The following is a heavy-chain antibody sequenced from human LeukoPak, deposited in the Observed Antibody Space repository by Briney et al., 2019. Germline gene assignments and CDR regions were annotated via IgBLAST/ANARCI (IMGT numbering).Heavy chain of an antibody. CDR1: GYSISSGYY. V-gene: IGHV4-38-2*02. D-gene: IGHD3-22*01. Sequence: SETLSLTCTVSGYSISSGYYWGWIRQPPGKGLEWIGSIYYSGSTYYNPSLKSRVTISVDTSKNQFSLKLSSVTAADTAVYYCARATLGYYDSSGYRYWGQGTLVTVSS. CDR2: IYYSGST. CDR3: ARATLGYYDSSGYRY. J-gene: IGHJ4*02.